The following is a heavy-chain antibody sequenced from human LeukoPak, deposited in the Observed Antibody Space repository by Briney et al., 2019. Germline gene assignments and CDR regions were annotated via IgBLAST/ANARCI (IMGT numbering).Heavy chain of an antibody. CDR1: GYTFTSYD. Sequence: ASVKVSCKASGYTFTSYDINWVRQATGQGLEWMGWMNPNSGNTGYAQKFQGRVTMTRNTSISTAYMELSSLRSEDTAVYYCARGLGLRFLEWLPQWNCYGMDVWGQGTTVTVSS. J-gene: IGHJ6*02. CDR3: ARGLGLRFLEWLPQWNCYGMDV. V-gene: IGHV1-8*01. D-gene: IGHD3-3*01. CDR2: MNPNSGNT.